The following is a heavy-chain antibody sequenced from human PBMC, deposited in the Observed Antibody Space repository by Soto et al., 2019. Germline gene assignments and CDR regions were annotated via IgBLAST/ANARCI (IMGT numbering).Heavy chain of an antibody. V-gene: IGHV1-2*04. J-gene: IGHJ6*02. D-gene: IGHD3-3*01. CDR3: ARDRDPGFWSGYGMDV. CDR2: INPNSGGT. Sequence: ASVKVSCKASGYTFTGYYMHWVRQAPGQGLEWMGWINPNSGGTNYAQKFQGWVTMTRDTSISTAYMELSRLRSDDTAVYYCARDRDPGFWSGYGMDVWGQGTTVTVSS. CDR1: GYTFTGYY.